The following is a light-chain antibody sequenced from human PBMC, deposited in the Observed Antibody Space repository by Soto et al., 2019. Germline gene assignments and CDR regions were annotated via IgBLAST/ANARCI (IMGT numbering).Light chain of an antibody. CDR1: QSVSTSY. V-gene: IGKV3-20*01. J-gene: IGKJ4*01. Sequence: EIVLTQSPGTLSLSPGERATLSCRARQSVSTSYLAWYQQKPGQAPRLLIYGASSRATGIPDRFSGSGSGADFTLTISRLEPEDCAVYYCQQYGSVPLTFGGGTKVEIK. CDR3: QQYGSVPLT. CDR2: GAS.